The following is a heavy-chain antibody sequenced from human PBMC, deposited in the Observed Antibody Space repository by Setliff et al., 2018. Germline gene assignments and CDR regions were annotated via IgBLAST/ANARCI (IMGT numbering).Heavy chain of an antibody. D-gene: IGHD3-3*01. V-gene: IGHV1-69*13. Sequence: SVKVSCKASGGTFSTYAISWVRQAPGQGLEWMGGIISMFGTANYAQKFQGRVTITADESTNTAYMELSSLRYEDTAVYYCARDDGRAAVAEWFFDSWGQGSLVTVSS. CDR2: IISMFGTA. CDR3: ARDDGRAAVAEWFFDS. CDR1: GGTFSTYA. J-gene: IGHJ4*02.